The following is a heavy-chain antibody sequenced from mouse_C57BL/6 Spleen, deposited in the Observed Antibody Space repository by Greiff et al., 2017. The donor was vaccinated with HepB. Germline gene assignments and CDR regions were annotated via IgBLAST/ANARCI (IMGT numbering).Heavy chain of an antibody. CDR1: GYTFTDYE. Sequence: QVQLKESGAELVRPGASVTLSCKASGYTFTDYEMHWVKQTPVHGLEWIGAIDPETGGTAYNQKFKGKAILTADKSSSTAYMELRSLTSEDSAVYYCTRYSNLPYWYFDVWGTGTTVTVSS. J-gene: IGHJ1*03. CDR3: TRYSNLPYWYFDV. D-gene: IGHD2-5*01. V-gene: IGHV1-15*01. CDR2: IDPETGGT.